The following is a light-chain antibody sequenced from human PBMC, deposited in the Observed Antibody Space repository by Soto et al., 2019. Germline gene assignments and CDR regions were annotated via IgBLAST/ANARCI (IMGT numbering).Light chain of an antibody. Sequence: DIQMTQSPSTLPASVGASVTITGRASQSIDRWLAWYQQRPGKAPKILIYHASSLETGVPSRFSGSGSGTEFTLTISSLQPDEFATDYCQHYNSYGTVGQETEGEIK. J-gene: IGKJ1*01. CDR1: QSIDRW. V-gene: IGKV1-5*01. CDR2: HAS. CDR3: QHYNSYGT.